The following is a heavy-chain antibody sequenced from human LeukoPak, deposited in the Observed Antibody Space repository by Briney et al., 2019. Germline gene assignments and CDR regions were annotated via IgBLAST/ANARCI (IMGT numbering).Heavy chain of an antibody. CDR3: ASGHYCSGGSCYLLHNYYYYMDV. CDR1: GVTLSSYA. Sequence: SLKVSCTASGVTLSSYAISWVRQAPGQGLEWMGGITPIFGTANYAQKFQGRVTITADESTSTAYIELSRLRSEDTAVYYCASGHYCSGGSCYLLHNYYYYMDVWGKGTTVTISS. V-gene: IGHV1-69*13. CDR2: ITPIFGTA. D-gene: IGHD2-15*01. J-gene: IGHJ6*03.